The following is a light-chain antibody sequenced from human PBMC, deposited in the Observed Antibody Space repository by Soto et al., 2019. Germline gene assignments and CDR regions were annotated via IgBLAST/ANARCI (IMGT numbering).Light chain of an antibody. Sequence: DIQMTQSPSTLSASVGDRVTITCRASQSISSWLAWYQQKPGKAPKLLISKASNLESEVPSRFSGTGSGTEFTLTITSLQPDDSASYYCQQHNSYPWMFGQGTKVEIK. CDR2: KAS. CDR1: QSISSW. V-gene: IGKV1-5*03. CDR3: QQHNSYPWM. J-gene: IGKJ1*01.